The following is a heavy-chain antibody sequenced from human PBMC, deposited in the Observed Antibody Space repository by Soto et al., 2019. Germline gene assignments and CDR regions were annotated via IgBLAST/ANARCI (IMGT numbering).Heavy chain of an antibody. CDR3: ARDLMTTVTTVDY. D-gene: IGHD4-17*01. CDR1: GFTFSSYS. V-gene: IGHV3-21*01. CDR2: ISSSGSYI. J-gene: IGHJ4*02. Sequence: EVQLVESGGGLVKPGGSLRLSCAASGFTFSSYSMNWVRQAPGKGLEWVSSISSSGSYIYYADSVKGRFTISRDNAKNSLYLQMNSMRAEDTAVYYCARDLMTTVTTVDYWGQGTLVTVSS.